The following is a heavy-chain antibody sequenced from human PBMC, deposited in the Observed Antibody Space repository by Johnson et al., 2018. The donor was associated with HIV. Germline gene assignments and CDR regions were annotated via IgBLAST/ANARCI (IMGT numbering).Heavy chain of an antibody. D-gene: IGHD2-2*01. CDR3: AREDCSSTRCSDWDSAFDI. Sequence: QVPLVESGGGVVQPGRSLRLSCAASGFTFSSYGMHWVRQAPGKGLEWVAVIWYDGSNKYYVDSVEGRFTISRDNAKNSLFLQMNSLRAGDTAVYYCAREDCSSTRCSDWDSAFDIWGQGTMVTVSS. V-gene: IGHV3-33*01. J-gene: IGHJ3*02. CDR2: IWYDGSNK. CDR1: GFTFSSYG.